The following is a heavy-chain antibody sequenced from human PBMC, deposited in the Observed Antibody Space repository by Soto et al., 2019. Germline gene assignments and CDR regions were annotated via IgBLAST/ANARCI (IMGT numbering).Heavy chain of an antibody. V-gene: IGHV1-18*01. J-gene: IGHJ6*03. CDR1: GYTFTSYG. Sequence: QVQLEQSGAEVKKPGASEKVSCKASGYTFTSYGISWVRQAPGQGLEWMGWISAYNGNTNYAQKLQGRVTMTTDTSTSTAYMELRSLRSDDTAVYYCARGGYCSGGSRYNDYYYYYMDVCGKGTTVTVSS. CDR2: ISAYNGNT. CDR3: ARGGYCSGGSRYNDYYYYYMDV. D-gene: IGHD2-15*01.